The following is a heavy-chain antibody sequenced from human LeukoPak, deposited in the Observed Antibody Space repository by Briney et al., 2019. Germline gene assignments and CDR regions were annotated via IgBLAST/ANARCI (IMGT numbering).Heavy chain of an antibody. D-gene: IGHD5-18*01. J-gene: IGHJ4*02. V-gene: IGHV1-69*13. CDR1: GGTFSSYA. CDR2: IIHIFGTA. CDR3: ARGTQLWFDY. Sequence: ASVKVSCKASGGTFSSYAISWVRQAPGQGLEWMGGIIHIFGTANYAQKFQGRVTITADESTSTAYMELSSLRSEDTAVYYCARGTQLWFDYWGQGTLVTASS.